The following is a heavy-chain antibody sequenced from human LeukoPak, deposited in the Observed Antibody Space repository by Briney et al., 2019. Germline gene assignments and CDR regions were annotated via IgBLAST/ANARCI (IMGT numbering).Heavy chain of an antibody. V-gene: IGHV3-48*03. CDR1: GFTFSSYE. CDR2: ISSSGSTI. CDR3: ARDVDYFDY. J-gene: IGHJ4*02. Sequence: GGSLRLSCAASGFTFSSYEMNWVRQAPGKGLEWVSYISSSGSTIYYADSVEGRFTISRDNAKNSLYLQMNSLRAEDTAVYYCARDVDYFDYWGQGTLVTVSS.